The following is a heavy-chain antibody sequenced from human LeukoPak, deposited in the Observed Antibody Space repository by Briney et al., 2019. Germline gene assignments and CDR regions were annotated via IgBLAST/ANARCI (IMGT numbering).Heavy chain of an antibody. J-gene: IGHJ4*02. V-gene: IGHV3-23*01. Sequence: GSLRLSCAASGFTFSSYAMSWVRQAPGKGLEGVSAISGSGGSIYYADSVKGRFTISRDNSKNTLYLQMNSLRAEDTAVYYCAKDGSPYSYVGFTDFDYWGQGTLVTVSS. CDR2: ISGSGGSI. CDR1: GFTFSSYA. CDR3: AKDGSPYSYVGFTDFDY. D-gene: IGHD5-18*01.